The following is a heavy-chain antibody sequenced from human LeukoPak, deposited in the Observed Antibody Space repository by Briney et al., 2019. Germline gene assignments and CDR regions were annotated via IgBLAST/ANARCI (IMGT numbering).Heavy chain of an antibody. V-gene: IGHV1-8*01. D-gene: IGHD3-10*01. CDR2: VNPKSGNT. J-gene: IGHJ4*02. Sequence: ASVKVSCKASGYTFNNYGVNWVRQASGQGLEWMGWVNPKSGNTGYAQSFQGRVTMTRNTSISTAYMELSSLGSEDTAVYYCARARENSYGSGTYRPYYFNCWGQGTLVTVSS. CDR1: GYTFNNYG. CDR3: ARARENSYGSGTYRPYYFNC.